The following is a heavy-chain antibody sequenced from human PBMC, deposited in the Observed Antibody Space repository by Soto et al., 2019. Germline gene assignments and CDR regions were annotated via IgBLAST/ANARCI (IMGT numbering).Heavy chain of an antibody. CDR2: ISAYNGNT. J-gene: IGHJ6*02. CDR3: ASFREGYSYGWSYYYGMDV. V-gene: IGHV1-18*01. D-gene: IGHD5-18*01. Sequence: QVQLVQSGAEVKKPGASVKVSCKASGYTFTSYGFSGVRQAPGQGLEWMGWISAYNGNTNYAQKLQGRLTMTTDTSTSTAYMELRSLRSDDTAVYYCASFREGYSYGWSYYYGMDVWGQGTTVTVSS. CDR1: GYTFTSYG.